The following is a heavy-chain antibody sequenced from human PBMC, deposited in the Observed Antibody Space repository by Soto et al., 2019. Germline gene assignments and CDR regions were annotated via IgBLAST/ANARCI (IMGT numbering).Heavy chain of an antibody. CDR2: TGTPGDS. Sequence: ESGGGLVQPGGSLRLSCAASGFTLSNYDMHWVRQATGKGLEWVSGTGTPGDSYYADSVKGRFTISRDNAKNFLYLQMNSLRVGDTAVYYCARGPMDVWGQGTTVTVSS. J-gene: IGHJ6*02. V-gene: IGHV3-13*01. CDR3: ARGPMDV. CDR1: GFTLSNYD.